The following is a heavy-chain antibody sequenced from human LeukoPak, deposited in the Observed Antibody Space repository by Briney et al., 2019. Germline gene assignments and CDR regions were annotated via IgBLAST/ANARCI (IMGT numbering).Heavy chain of an antibody. D-gene: IGHD6-13*01. J-gene: IGHJ2*01. CDR3: ARVSSSWYQDWYFDL. V-gene: IGHV4-39*07. Sequence: SETLSLTCTVSGGSISSSSYYWGWIRQPPGKGLEWIGSIYYSGSTYYNPSLKSRVTISVDASKNQFSLKLSSVTAADTAVYYCARVSSSWYQDWYFDLWGRGTLVTVSS. CDR1: GGSISSSSYY. CDR2: IYYSGST.